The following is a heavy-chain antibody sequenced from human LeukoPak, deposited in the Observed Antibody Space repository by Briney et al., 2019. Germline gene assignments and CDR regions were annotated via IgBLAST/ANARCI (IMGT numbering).Heavy chain of an antibody. CDR1: GFTFSSYA. V-gene: IGHV3-30*01. Sequence: GRSLGLSCAASGFTFSSYAMHWVRQAPGKGLEWVAVISYDGSNKYYADSVKGRFTISRDNSKNTLYLQMNSLRAEDTAVYYCARDLSITMIVVVILGLDYWGQGTLVTVSS. CDR3: ARDLSITMIVVVILGLDY. J-gene: IGHJ4*02. D-gene: IGHD3-22*01. CDR2: ISYDGSNK.